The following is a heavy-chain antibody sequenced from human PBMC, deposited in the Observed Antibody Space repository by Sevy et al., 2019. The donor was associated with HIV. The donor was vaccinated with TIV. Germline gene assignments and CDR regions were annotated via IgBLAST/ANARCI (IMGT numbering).Heavy chain of an antibody. Sequence: GGSLRLSCTASGSPFGSYEMNWVRQAPGKGLEWVSYISNSGSAKYYSDSVRGRFTISRDNAKNSLYLQMNSLRAEDTAVYYCARDLPPSATTVAHFDYWGRGTLVTVSS. CDR1: GSPFGSYE. V-gene: IGHV3-48*03. J-gene: IGHJ4*02. D-gene: IGHD4-17*01. CDR3: ARDLPPSATTVAHFDY. CDR2: ISNSGSAK.